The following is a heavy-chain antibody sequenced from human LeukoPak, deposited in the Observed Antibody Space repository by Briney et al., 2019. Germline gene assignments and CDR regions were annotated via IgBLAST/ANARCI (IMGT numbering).Heavy chain of an antibody. Sequence: SETLSLTCTVSDGSISSYYWSWIRQPPGKGLEWIGEINHSGSTIYNPSLKSRVTISVDTSKNQFSLKLTSVTAADTAVYYCARVPPEGLDRGFDYWGQGTLVTVSS. D-gene: IGHD3-10*01. CDR1: DGSISSYY. J-gene: IGHJ4*02. CDR2: INHSGST. CDR3: ARVPPEGLDRGFDY. V-gene: IGHV4-34*01.